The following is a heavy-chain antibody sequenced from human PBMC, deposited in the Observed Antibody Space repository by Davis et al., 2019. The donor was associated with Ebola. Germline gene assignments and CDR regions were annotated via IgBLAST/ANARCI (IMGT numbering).Heavy chain of an antibody. CDR1: GYTLTELS. CDR2: FDPEDGET. D-gene: IGHD3-22*01. Sequence: ASVKVSCKVSGYTLTELSMHWVRQAPGKGLEWMGGFDPEDGETIYAQKFQGRVTMTEDTSTDTAYMELSSLRSEDTAVYYCATDGGDDSSGYYYYFDYWGQGTLVTVSS. CDR3: ATDGGDDSSGYYYYFDY. V-gene: IGHV1-24*01. J-gene: IGHJ4*02.